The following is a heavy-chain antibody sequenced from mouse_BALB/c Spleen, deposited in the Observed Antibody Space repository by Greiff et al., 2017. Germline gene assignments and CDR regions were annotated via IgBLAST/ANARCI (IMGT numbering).Heavy chain of an antibody. CDR2: ISSGGGST. Sequence: EVQGVESGGGLVKPGGSLKLSCAASGFAFSSYDMSWVRQTPEKRLEWVAYISSGGGSTYYPDTVKGRFTISRDNAKNTLYLQMSSLKSEDTAMYYCARRGYGSSYYFDYWGQGTTLTVSS. V-gene: IGHV5-12-1*01. J-gene: IGHJ2*01. CDR3: ARRGYGSSYYFDY. D-gene: IGHD1-1*01. CDR1: GFAFSSYD.